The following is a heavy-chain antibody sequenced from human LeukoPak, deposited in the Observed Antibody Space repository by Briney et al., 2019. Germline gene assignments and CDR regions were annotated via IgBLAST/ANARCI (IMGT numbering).Heavy chain of an antibody. CDR3: ARYCSGGTHYFDY. D-gene: IGHD2-15*01. CDR2: IYYSGST. V-gene: IGHV4-31*03. CDR1: GGSISSGGYY. Sequence: SETLSLTCTVSGGSISSGGYYWSWIRQHPRKGLEWIGYIYYSGSTYYNPSLKSRVTISVDTSKNQFSLKLSSVTAADTAVYYCARYCSGGTHYFDYWGQGTLVTVSS. J-gene: IGHJ4*02.